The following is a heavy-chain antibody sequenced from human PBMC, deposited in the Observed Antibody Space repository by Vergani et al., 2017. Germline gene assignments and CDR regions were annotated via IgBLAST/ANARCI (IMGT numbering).Heavy chain of an antibody. CDR2: IDSTGRP. D-gene: IGHD4-11*01. CDR1: GGSFTSYH. CDR3: ARVNTETNGHLCYYHYIGV. V-gene: IGHV4-34*01. J-gene: IGHJ6*01. Sequence: QVQLQQWGGGLLKPSETLSLTCVVHGGSFTSYHWTWIRKSPGEGLEGGGDIDSTGRPDYKPSLKSRLTMSVDKSRNQFSLTLNSVTATDTAIYFCARVNTETNGHLCYYHYIGVWGQGIAVTVSP.